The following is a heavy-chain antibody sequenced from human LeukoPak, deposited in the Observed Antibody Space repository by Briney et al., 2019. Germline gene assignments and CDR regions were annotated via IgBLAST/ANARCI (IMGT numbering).Heavy chain of an antibody. CDR2: IRSKANSYAT. CDR3: TRRDVSYGYPLTL. V-gene: IGHV3-73*01. CDR1: GFTFSGSA. Sequence: GGSLRLSCAASGFTFSGSAMHWVRQASGKGLEWVGRIRSKANSYATAYAASVKGRFTISRDDSKNTAYLQMNSLKTEDTAVYYCTRRDVSYGYPLTLWGQGTMVTVSS. D-gene: IGHD5-18*01. J-gene: IGHJ3*01.